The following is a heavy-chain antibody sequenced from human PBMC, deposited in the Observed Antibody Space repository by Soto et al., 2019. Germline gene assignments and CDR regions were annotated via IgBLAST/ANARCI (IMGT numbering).Heavy chain of an antibody. CDR2: IIPIFGTA. Sequence: SVKVSCKASGGTFSSYAISWVRQAPGQGLEWMGGIIPIFGTANYAQKFQGRVTITADESTRTAYMELSSLRSEDTAVYYCARDGASLVAARPGYWFDPWGQGTLVTVSS. CDR1: GGTFSSYA. CDR3: ARDGASLVAARPGYWFDP. J-gene: IGHJ5*02. V-gene: IGHV1-69*13. D-gene: IGHD6-6*01.